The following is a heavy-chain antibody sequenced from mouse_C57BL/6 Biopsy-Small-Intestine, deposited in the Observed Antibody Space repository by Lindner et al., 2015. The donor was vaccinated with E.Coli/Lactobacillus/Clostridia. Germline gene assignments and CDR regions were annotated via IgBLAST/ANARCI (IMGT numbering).Heavy chain of an antibody. J-gene: IGHJ3*01. CDR2: IYPGDGDT. CDR3: ARRTAQAKVAWFAY. CDR1: GYAFSSYW. V-gene: IGHV1-80*01. D-gene: IGHD3-2*02. Sequence: VQLQESGAELVKPGASVKISCKASGYAFSSYWMNWVKQRPGKGLEWIGQIYPGDGDTNYNGKFKGKATLTADKSSSTACMQLSSLTSEDSAVYFCARRTAQAKVAWFAYWGQGTLVTVSA.